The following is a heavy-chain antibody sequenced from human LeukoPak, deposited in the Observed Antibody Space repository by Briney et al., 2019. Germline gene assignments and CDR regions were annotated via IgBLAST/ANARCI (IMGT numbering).Heavy chain of an antibody. J-gene: IGHJ6*03. Sequence: PSETLSLTCAVSGGSISSSNWWSWVRQPPGKGLEWIGEIYHSGSTNYNPSLKSRVTISVDKSKNQFSLKLSSVTAADTAVYYCARAHSSSWYFGGYMDVWGKGTTVTVSS. D-gene: IGHD6-13*01. CDR1: GGSISSSNW. CDR2: IYHSGST. CDR3: ARAHSSSWYFGGYMDV. V-gene: IGHV4-4*02.